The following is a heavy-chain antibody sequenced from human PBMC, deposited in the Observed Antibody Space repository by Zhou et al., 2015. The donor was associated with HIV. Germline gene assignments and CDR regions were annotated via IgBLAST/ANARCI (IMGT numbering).Heavy chain of an antibody. D-gene: IGHD3-22*01. V-gene: IGHV1-18*01. J-gene: IGHJ6*02. CDR2: ISGYNGNT. Sequence: QVQLVQSGGEVRKPGASVRVSCKASGYTFTSYVIIWVRQSPGQGLEWMGWISGYNGNTNYAQKFQGRVTMTTETSTSTAYMELRSLRFDDTAVYYCARGGLDSSGYYLWGEYYHHMDVWGQGTTVTVS. CDR3: ARGGLDSSGYYLWGEYYHHMDV. CDR1: GYTFTSYV.